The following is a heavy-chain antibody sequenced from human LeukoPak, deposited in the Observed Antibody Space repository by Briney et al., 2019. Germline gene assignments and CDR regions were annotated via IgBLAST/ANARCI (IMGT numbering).Heavy chain of an antibody. CDR3: ARDEAYCSGGSCSWNYFDY. J-gene: IGHJ4*02. D-gene: IGHD2-15*01. CDR1: GFTFSSYW. Sequence: GGSLRLSCAASGFTFSSYWMSWVRQAPGKGLEWVANIKQDGSEKYYEDSVKGRFTISRDNAKNSLYLQMNSLRAEDTAVYYCARDEAYCSGGSCSWNYFDYWGQGTLVTVSS. V-gene: IGHV3-7*01. CDR2: IKQDGSEK.